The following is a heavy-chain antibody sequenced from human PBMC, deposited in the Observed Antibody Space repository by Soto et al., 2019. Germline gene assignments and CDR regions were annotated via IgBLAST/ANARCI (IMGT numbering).Heavy chain of an antibody. J-gene: IGHJ4*02. Sequence: QVQLVQSGAEVKKPGASVKVSCKASGYTFTSYGISWVRQAPGQGLEWMGWISAYNGNTNYAQKLQGRVTMTTDTSTRTAYMERRSLRSDETAVYYCAGDWAAAGPFDYWGQGTLVTVSP. D-gene: IGHD6-13*01. CDR2: ISAYNGNT. CDR1: GYTFTSYG. CDR3: AGDWAAAGPFDY. V-gene: IGHV1-18*01.